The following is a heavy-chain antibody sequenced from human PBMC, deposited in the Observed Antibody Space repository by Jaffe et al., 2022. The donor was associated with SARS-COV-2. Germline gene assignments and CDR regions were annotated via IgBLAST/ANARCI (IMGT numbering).Heavy chain of an antibody. CDR2: ISATGVST. Sequence: EVHLVESGGALVQPGGSLRLSCAASKFTFSIYAMTWVRQAPGKGLEWVSAISATGVSTYYADSVRGRFTISRDNSKNTLYLQMNSLRAEDTALYYCAKLTSPEVWLSRSDFWGQGALVTVSS. V-gene: IGHV3-23*04. CDR3: AKLTSPEVWLSRSDF. D-gene: IGHD3-9*01. CDR1: KFTFSIYA. J-gene: IGHJ4*02.